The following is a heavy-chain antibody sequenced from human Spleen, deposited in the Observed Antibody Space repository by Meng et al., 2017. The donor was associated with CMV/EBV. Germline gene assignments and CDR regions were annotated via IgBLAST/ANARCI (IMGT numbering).Heavy chain of an antibody. V-gene: IGHV3-23*01. CDR2: ISFSGGST. Sequence: GESLKISCAASGFTFNTFAMSWVRQAPGKGLEWVSGISFSGGSTYYADSVKGRFTISRDNSKNTLYLQMNSLRAEDTAVYYCARVDTAMVDYYYYGMDVWGQGTTVTVSS. J-gene: IGHJ6*02. CDR3: ARVDTAMVDYYYYGMDV. D-gene: IGHD5-18*01. CDR1: GFTFNTFA.